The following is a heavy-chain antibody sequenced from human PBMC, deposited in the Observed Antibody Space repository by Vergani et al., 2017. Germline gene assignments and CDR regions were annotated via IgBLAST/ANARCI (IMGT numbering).Heavy chain of an antibody. CDR1: GGSISSSSYY. D-gene: IGHD4-11*01. V-gene: IGHV4-39*01. Sequence: QLQLQESGPGLVKPSETLSLTCTVSGGSISSSSYYWGWIRQPPGKGLGWIGSIYYSGSTYYNPSLKSRVTISVDTSKNQFSLKLSSVTAADTAVYYCARRRVTYYFDYWGQGTLVTVSS. CDR3: ARRRVTYYFDY. CDR2: IYYSGST. J-gene: IGHJ4*02.